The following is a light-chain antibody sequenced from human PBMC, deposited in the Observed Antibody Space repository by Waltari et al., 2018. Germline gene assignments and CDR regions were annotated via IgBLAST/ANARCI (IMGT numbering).Light chain of an antibody. J-gene: IGLJ2*01. CDR1: VLSQQY. CDR2: KDN. CDR3: QSADYSGSYVV. Sequence: SYQLTQPPSVSVSPGQTARITCSADVLSQQYSYWYRQKPGQAPTLVIFKDNERPSGIPDRCSGSNSGSTATLTISGVQAEDEADYYCQSADYSGSYVVFGGGTKVTVL. V-gene: IGLV3-25*03.